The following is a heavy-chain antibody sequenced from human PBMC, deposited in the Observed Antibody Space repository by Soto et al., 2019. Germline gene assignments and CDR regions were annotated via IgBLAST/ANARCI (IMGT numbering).Heavy chain of an antibody. CDR3: AKRSSSSTFDY. D-gene: IGHD6-6*01. Sequence: GGSLRLSCAASGVTVSSNYMSWVRQAPGKGLEWVSVIYSGGSTYYADSVKGRFTISRDNSKNTLYLQMNSLRAEDTAVYYCAKRSSSSTFDYWGQGTRVTVFS. J-gene: IGHJ4*02. CDR1: GVTVSSNY. V-gene: IGHV3-66*01. CDR2: IYSGGST.